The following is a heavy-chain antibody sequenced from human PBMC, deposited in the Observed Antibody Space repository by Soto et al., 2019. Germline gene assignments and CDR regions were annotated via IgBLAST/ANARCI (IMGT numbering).Heavy chain of an antibody. J-gene: IGHJ4*02. CDR1: GYTFTSYG. Sequence: ASVKVSCKASGYTFTSYGLSWVRQAPGQGLEWMGWISAYNGNTNYAQKLQGRVTMTTDTSTSTAYMELRSLRSDDTAVYYCARDSGTVVAEDFDYWGQGTLVTVS. CDR3: ARDSGTVVAEDFDY. D-gene: IGHD2-15*01. V-gene: IGHV1-18*01. CDR2: ISAYNGNT.